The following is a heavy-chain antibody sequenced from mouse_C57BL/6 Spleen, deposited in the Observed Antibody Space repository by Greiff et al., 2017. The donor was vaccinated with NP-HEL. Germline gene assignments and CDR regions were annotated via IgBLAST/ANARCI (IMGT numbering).Heavy chain of an antibody. D-gene: IGHD2-1*01. Sequence: EVKLMESGEGLVKPGGSLKLSCAASGFTFSSYAMSWVRQTPEKRLEWVAYISSGGDYIYYADTVKGRFTISRDNARNTLYLQMSSLKSEDTAMYYCTSYGNTLFAYWGQGTLVTVSA. CDR2: ISSGGDYI. CDR3: TSYGNTLFAY. V-gene: IGHV5-9-1*02. CDR1: GFTFSSYA. J-gene: IGHJ3*01.